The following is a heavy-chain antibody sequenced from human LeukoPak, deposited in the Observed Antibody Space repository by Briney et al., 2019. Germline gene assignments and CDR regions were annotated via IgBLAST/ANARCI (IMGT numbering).Heavy chain of an antibody. CDR1: GGSISSSSYY. Sequence: PSETLSLTCTVSGGSISSSSYYWGWIRQPPGKGLEWIGSIYYSGSTYYNPSLKSRVTISVDTSKNQFSLKLSSVTVADTAVYYCAREGDGYTGYWGQGTLVTVSS. V-gene: IGHV4-39*07. CDR3: AREGDGYTGY. CDR2: IYYSGST. J-gene: IGHJ4*02. D-gene: IGHD5-24*01.